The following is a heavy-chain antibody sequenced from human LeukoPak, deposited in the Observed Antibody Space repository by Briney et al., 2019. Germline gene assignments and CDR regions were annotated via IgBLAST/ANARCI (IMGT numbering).Heavy chain of an antibody. Sequence: ASVKVSCKASGYTFTSYGISWVRQAPGQGLEWMGWISAYNGNTNYAQKLQGRVTMTTDTSTSTAYMELSSLRSEDTAVYYCARGPIYYYGSGSYYYYYYMDVWGKGTTVTISS. CDR3: ARGPIYYYGSGSYYYYYYMDV. CDR2: ISAYNGNT. D-gene: IGHD3-10*01. J-gene: IGHJ6*03. CDR1: GYTFTSYG. V-gene: IGHV1-18*01.